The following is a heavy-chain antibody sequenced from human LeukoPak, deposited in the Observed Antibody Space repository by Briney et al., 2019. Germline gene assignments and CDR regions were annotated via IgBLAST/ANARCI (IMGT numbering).Heavy chain of an antibody. D-gene: IGHD3-16*01. J-gene: IGHJ3*02. CDR1: GFSLSTSGVG. Sequence: SGPTLVKPTQALTLTCTFSGFSLSTSGVGVGWIRQPPGKALEWLALIYWNDDKRYSPSLKSRLTITKDTSKNQVVLTMTNMDPVDTATYYCAHRDYAWDAFDIWGQGTMVTVSS. CDR2: IYWNDDK. V-gene: IGHV2-5*01. CDR3: AHRDYAWDAFDI.